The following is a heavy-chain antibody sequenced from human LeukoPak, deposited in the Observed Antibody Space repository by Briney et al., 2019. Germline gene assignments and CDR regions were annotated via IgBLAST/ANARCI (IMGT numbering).Heavy chain of an antibody. D-gene: IGHD2/OR15-2a*01. CDR2: ISYDGSDK. CDR3: ARGLSGLH. J-gene: IGHJ4*02. Sequence: GGSLRLSCAASGFTFSSYAMHWVRQAPGKGLEWVAVISYDGSDKYYADSVKGRFTISRDNSKNTLYLQMNSLRAEDTAVYYCARGLSGLHWGQGTLVTVSS. CDR1: GFTFSSYA. V-gene: IGHV3-30-3*01.